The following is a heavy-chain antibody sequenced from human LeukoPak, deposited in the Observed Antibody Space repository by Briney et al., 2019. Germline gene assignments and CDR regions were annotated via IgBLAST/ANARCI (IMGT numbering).Heavy chain of an antibody. V-gene: IGHV3-49*04. Sequence: GGSLRLSCTASGFTFGDYAMSWVRQAPGKGLERVGFIRSKAYGGTTEYAASVKGRFTISRDDSKSIAYLQMNSLKTEDTAVYYCTRDLFPGRYFPYYMDVWGKGTTVTISS. J-gene: IGHJ6*03. CDR2: IRSKAYGGTT. D-gene: IGHD2-15*01. CDR1: GFTFGDYA. CDR3: TRDLFPGRYFPYYMDV.